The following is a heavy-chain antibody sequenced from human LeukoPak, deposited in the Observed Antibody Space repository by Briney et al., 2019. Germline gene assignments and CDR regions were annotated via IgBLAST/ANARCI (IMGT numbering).Heavy chain of an antibody. CDR1: GGSISSGGYY. CDR3: ARHWNDIGIEYYFDY. V-gene: IGHV4-31*03. CDR2: IYYSGST. D-gene: IGHD1-1*01. Sequence: PQTLSLTCTVSGGSISSGGYYWSWIRQHPGKGLEWIGYIYYSGSTYYNPSLKSRVTISVDTSKNQFSLKLSSVTAADTAVYYCARHWNDIGIEYYFDYWGQGTLVTVSS. J-gene: IGHJ4*02.